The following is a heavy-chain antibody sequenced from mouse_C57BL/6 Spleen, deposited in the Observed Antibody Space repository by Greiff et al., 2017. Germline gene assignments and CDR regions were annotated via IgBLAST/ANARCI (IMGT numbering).Heavy chain of an antibody. D-gene: IGHD2-4*01. Sequence: QVQLQQSGAELVKPGASVKLSCKASGYTFTGYWMHWVKQRPGRGLEWIGRIDPNSGGNKYNEKFKSKATLTVDKPSSTAYMQLSSLTSEDAAVYYCARSPNDDYDCYAMDYWGQGTSVTVSS. CDR1: GYTFTGYW. CDR2: IDPNSGGN. V-gene: IGHV1-72*01. J-gene: IGHJ4*01. CDR3: ARSPNDDYDCYAMDY.